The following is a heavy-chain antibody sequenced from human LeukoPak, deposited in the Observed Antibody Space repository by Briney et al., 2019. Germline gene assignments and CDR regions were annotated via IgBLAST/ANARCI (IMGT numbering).Heavy chain of an antibody. CDR1: GGSISSGDYY. CDR3: ARDGGPGWFGP. J-gene: IGHJ5*02. V-gene: IGHV4-30-4*01. CDR2: IYYSGST. D-gene: IGHD3-10*01. Sequence: SQTLSLTCTVSGGSISSGDYYWSWIRQPPGKGLEWIGYIYYSGSTYYNPSLKSRVTISVDTSKNQFSLKVTSVTAADTAVYYCARDGGPGWFGPWGQGTLVTVSS.